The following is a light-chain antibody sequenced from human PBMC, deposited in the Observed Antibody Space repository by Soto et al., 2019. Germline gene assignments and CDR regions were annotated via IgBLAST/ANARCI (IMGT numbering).Light chain of an antibody. V-gene: IGKV3-15*01. CDR1: QSVSSN. Sequence: EIVMTQSPGTLSVSPGERATLSCRASQSVSSNLAWYQQKPGQAPRLLIYGASTRATGIPARLSGSGSGTEFTLTISSLQSEDFAVYYCQQYNNWPRTFGLGTSV. J-gene: IGKJ1*01. CDR2: GAS. CDR3: QQYNNWPRT.